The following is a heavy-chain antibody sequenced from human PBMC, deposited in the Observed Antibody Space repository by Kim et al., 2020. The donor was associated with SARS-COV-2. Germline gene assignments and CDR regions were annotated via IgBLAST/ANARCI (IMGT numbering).Heavy chain of an antibody. J-gene: IGHJ3*02. D-gene: IGHD3-10*01. CDR2: IWYDGSNK. CDR1: GFTFSSYA. V-gene: IGHV3-33*01. CDR3: ASTYGSGSYFDAFDI. Sequence: GGSLRLSCAASGFTFSSYAMHWVRQAPGKGLEWVAVIWYDGSNKYYADSVKGRFTISRDNSKNTLYLQMNSLRAEDTAVYYCASTYGSGSYFDAFDIWGQGTMVTVSS.